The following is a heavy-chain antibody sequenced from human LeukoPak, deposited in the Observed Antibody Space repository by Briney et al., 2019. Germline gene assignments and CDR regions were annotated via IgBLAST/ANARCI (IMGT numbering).Heavy chain of an antibody. CDR1: GGSISSSSYY. Sequence: PSETLSLTCTVSGGSISSSSYYWGWVRQPPGKGLEWIGSIYYSGSTNYNPSLKSRVTISVDTSKNQFSLKLSSVTAADTAVYYCARGRTIFGVVKLCGEFDYWGQGTLVTVSS. D-gene: IGHD3-3*01. CDR3: ARGRTIFGVVKLCGEFDY. J-gene: IGHJ4*02. CDR2: IYYSGST. V-gene: IGHV4-39*07.